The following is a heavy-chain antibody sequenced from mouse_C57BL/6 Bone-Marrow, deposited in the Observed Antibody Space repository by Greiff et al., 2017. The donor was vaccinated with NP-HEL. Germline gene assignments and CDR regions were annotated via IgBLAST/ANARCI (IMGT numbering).Heavy chain of an antibody. CDR1: GFNIKDDY. D-gene: IGHD2-3*01. V-gene: IGHV14-4*01. Sequence: EVQLQQSGAELVRPGASVKLSCTASGFNIKDDYMHWVKQRPEQGLEWIGWIDPENGDTEYASKFQGKATITADTSSNTAYLQLSSLTSEDTAVYYCTTLDGSFAYWGQGTLVTVSA. CDR3: TTLDGSFAY. CDR2: IDPENGDT. J-gene: IGHJ3*01.